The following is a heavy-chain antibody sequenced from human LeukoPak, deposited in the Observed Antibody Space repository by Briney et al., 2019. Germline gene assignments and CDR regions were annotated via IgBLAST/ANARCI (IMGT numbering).Heavy chain of an antibody. D-gene: IGHD6-13*01. CDR1: GGPFSGYY. J-gene: IGHJ4*02. V-gene: IGHV4-34*01. CDR3: ARAPIAAASHFDF. CDR2: VNHSGST. Sequence: PSETLSLTCAVYGGPFSGYYWTWIRQPPGRGLEWIGEVNHSGSTNYTPSLKSRVTISVDASEKQFSLKLSSVTAADTAVYYCARAPIAAASHFDFGGQGTLVTVSS.